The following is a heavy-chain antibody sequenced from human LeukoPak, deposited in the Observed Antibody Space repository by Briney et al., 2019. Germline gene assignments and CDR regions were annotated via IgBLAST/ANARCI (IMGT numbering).Heavy chain of an antibody. CDR3: AKDSSSWYYFDY. Sequence: GGSLRLSCTVSGFSFSSYGMHWVRQAPGKGLEWVAFLRNDRLIKDHADSVRGRFTISRDNSKNTLYLQMNSLRAEDTAVYYCAKDSSSWYYFDYWGQGTLVTVSS. V-gene: IGHV3-30*02. D-gene: IGHD6-13*01. CDR1: GFSFSSYG. CDR2: LRNDRLIK. J-gene: IGHJ4*02.